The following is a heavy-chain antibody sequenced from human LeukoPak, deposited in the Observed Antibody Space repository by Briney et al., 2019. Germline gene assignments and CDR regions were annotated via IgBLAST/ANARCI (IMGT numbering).Heavy chain of an antibody. CDR2: ISGSNSYI. Sequence: GGSLRLSCAASGFTFSNTMHWIRQAPGKGLEWVSSISGSNSYIFYADSVKGRFTVSRDNAKDSLYLQMNSLRAEDTAVYYCARALTTLTYEGYWGQGTLVTVSS. J-gene: IGHJ4*02. CDR3: ARALTTLTYEGY. V-gene: IGHV3-21*01. D-gene: IGHD1-1*01. CDR1: GFTFSNT.